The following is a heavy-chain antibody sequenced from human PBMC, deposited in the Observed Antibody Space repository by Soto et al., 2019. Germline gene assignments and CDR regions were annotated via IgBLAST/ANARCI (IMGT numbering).Heavy chain of an antibody. V-gene: IGHV4-31*03. J-gene: IGHJ4*02. CDR2: IYYSGST. Sequence: PSETLSLTCTVSGGSISSGGYYWSWIRQHPGKGLEWIGYIYYSGSTYYNPSLKSRVTISVDTSKNQFYLKLSSVTAADTAVYYCARERRELLSGGRFFDYWGQGTLVTV. CDR3: ARERRELLSGGRFFDY. CDR1: GGSISSGGYY. D-gene: IGHD1-26*01.